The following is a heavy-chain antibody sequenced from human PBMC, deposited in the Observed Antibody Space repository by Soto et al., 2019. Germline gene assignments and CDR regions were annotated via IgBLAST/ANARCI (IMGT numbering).Heavy chain of an antibody. CDR2: ISSSSAYI. J-gene: IGHJ4*02. CDR1: GFTFSSYS. D-gene: IGHD3-10*01. CDR3: ARDPSIAMGRGAQFDY. V-gene: IGHV3-21*01. Sequence: EVQLVESGGGLVKPGGSLRLSCAPSGFTFSSYSMNWVRQAPGTGLEWLSSISSSSAYIFYADSVKGRFTISRDNAKNSRFLHMNSLRAEDTAVYYCARDPSIAMGRGAQFDYWGQGTLVTVSS.